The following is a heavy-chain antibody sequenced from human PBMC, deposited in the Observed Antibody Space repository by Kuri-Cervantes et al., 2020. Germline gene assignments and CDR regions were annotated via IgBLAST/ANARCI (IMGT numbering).Heavy chain of an antibody. D-gene: IGHD1-7*01. J-gene: IGHJ6*02. CDR3: ARDPETGTEPYYGMDV. CDR2: ISWNSGSI. V-gene: IGHV3-9*01. CDR1: GFTFDDYA. Sequence: LSLTCAASGFTFDDYAMHWVRQAPGKGLEWVSGISWNSGSIGYADSVKGRFTISRDNAKNSLYLQMNSLRDEDTAVYYCARDPETGTEPYYGMDVWGQGTTVTVSS.